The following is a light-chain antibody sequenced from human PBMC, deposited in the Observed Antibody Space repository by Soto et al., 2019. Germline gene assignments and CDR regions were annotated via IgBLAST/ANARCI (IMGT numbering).Light chain of an antibody. CDR2: DVT. J-gene: IGLJ2*01. CDR3: CSYAGDYILV. CDR1: SSDVGAYDY. Sequence: QSALTQPRSVSGSPGQSVTISCSGTSSDVGAYDYVSWHQHHPGKAPKLMIYDVTRRPSGVPDRFSGSKSGNTASLTISGLQDEDEADYYCCSYAGDYILVFGGGTKLTVL. V-gene: IGLV2-11*01.